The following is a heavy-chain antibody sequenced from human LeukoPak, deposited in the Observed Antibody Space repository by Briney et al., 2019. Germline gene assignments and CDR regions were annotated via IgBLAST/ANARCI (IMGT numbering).Heavy chain of an antibody. CDR2: ISAYNGNT. J-gene: IGHJ3*02. CDR1: GYTFTSYG. V-gene: IGHV1-18*01. D-gene: IGHD6-13*01. CDR3: ARVGYSSSWYRVLGAFDI. Sequence: ASVKVSCKASGYTFTSYGISWVRQALGQGLEWMGWISAYNGNTNYAQKLQGRVTMTTDTSTSTAYMELRSLRSDDTAVYYCARVGYSSSWYRVLGAFDIWGQGTMVTVSS.